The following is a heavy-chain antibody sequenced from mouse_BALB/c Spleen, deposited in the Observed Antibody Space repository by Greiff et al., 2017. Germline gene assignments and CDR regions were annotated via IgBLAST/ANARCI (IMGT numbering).Heavy chain of an antibody. CDR2: INPSNGRT. V-gene: IGHV1S81*02. J-gene: IGHJ2*01. CDR1: GYTFTSYW. CDR3: ARKRLITTVVAGDY. Sequence: VQLQQPGAELVKPGASVKLSCKASGYTFTSYWMHWVKQRPGQGLEWIGEINPSNGRTNYNEKFKSKATLTVDKSSSTAYMQLSSLTSEDSAVYYCARKRLITTVVAGDYWGQGTTLTVSS. D-gene: IGHD1-1*01.